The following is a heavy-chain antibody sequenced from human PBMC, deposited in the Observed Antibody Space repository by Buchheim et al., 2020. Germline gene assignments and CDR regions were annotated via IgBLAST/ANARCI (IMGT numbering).Heavy chain of an antibody. CDR1: GGSISSGGYY. Sequence: QVQLQESGPGLVKPSQTLSLTCTVSGGSISSGGYYWNWIRHRPGKGLEWIGYIYYSGSIHYNPSLKSRVTISLDTSKNQFSLKLTSVTAADTAVYYCGRGSCSRTNCYSNSFRRLFDPWGQGTL. D-gene: IGHD2-2*01. J-gene: IGHJ5*02. CDR2: IYYSGSI. CDR3: GRGSCSRTNCYSNSFRRLFDP. V-gene: IGHV4-31*03.